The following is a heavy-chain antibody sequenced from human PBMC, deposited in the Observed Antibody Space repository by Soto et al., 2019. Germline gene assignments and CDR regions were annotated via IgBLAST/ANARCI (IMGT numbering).Heavy chain of an antibody. CDR3: AKDRGGSYPESYYYFGMDV. Sequence: QVQLVESGGGVVQPGRSLRLSCAASGFSFTAYGMHWVRQAPGKGLEWVAVISYDGSNKYYADSVKGRFTLSRDNSKNTQFLQMNSLRAEDTAVYYCAKDRGGSYPESYYYFGMDVWGQGTTVTVSS. CDR1: GFSFTAYG. V-gene: IGHV3-30*18. J-gene: IGHJ6*02. CDR2: ISYDGSNK. D-gene: IGHD1-26*01.